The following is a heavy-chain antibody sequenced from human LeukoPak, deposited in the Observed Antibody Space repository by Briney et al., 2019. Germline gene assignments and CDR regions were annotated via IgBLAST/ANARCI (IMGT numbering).Heavy chain of an antibody. V-gene: IGHV4-59*01. CDR3: ARDLITMVRGVIIRYFDY. J-gene: IGHJ4*02. Sequence: PSETLSLTCTVSGGSISSYYWSWIRQPPGKGLEWIGYIYYSGSTNYIPSLKSRITISVDTSKNQFSLKLSSVTAADTAVYYCARDLITMVRGVIIRYFDYWGQGTLVTVSS. CDR2: IYYSGST. CDR1: GGSISSYY. D-gene: IGHD3-10*01.